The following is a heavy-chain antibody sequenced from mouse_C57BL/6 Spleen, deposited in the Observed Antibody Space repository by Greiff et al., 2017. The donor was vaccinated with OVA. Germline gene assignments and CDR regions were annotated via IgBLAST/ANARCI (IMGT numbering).Heavy chain of an antibody. V-gene: IGHV7-3*01. CDR3: ARYSGRAMDY. Sequence: VQLKESGGGLVQPGGSLSLSCAASGFTFTDYYMSWVRQPPGKALEWLGFIRNKANGYTTEYSASVKGRFTISRDNSQSILYLQMNALRAEDSATYYCARYSGRAMDYWGQGTSVTVSS. CDR2: IRNKANGYTT. CDR1: GFTFTDYY. J-gene: IGHJ4*01. D-gene: IGHD3-1*01.